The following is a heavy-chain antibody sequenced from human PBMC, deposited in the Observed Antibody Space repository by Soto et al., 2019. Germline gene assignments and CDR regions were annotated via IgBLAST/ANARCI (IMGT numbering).Heavy chain of an antibody. CDR2: IYSGGST. CDR3: ARAVGRAPFDY. V-gene: IGHV3-53*01. Sequence: GGSLRLSCAASGFTVSSNYKSWVRQAPGTGLEWGSVIYSGGSTYYADSVKGRFTISRDNSKNTLYLQMHSLRAEDTCVYYCARAVGRAPFDYWGQGTLVTVSS. J-gene: IGHJ4*02. D-gene: IGHD3-10*01. CDR1: GFTVSSNY.